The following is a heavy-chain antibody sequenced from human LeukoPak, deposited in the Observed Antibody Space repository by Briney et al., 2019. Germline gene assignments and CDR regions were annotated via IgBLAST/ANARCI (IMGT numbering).Heavy chain of an antibody. Sequence: QSGGSLRLSCAASGFTFSSYWMSWVRQAPGKGLEWVANIKQDGSEKYYVDSVKGRFTISRDNAKNSLYLQMNSLRAEDTAVYYCAGQSSGWSLGYYYYGMDVWGQGTTVTVSS. CDR1: GFTFSSYW. CDR2: IKQDGSEK. J-gene: IGHJ6*02. D-gene: IGHD6-19*01. CDR3: AGQSSGWSLGYYYYGMDV. V-gene: IGHV3-7*03.